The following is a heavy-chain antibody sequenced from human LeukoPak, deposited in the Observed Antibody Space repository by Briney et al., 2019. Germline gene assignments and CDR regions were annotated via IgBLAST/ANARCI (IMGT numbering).Heavy chain of an antibody. Sequence: ASVKVSCKASGYTFTGYYMHWVRQAPGQGREWMGRINPNSGGTNYAQKFQDSVTITLDTSISTAYMELSRLRSDDTAVYYCARLYGSGGYDYWGQGTLVTVSS. CDR1: GYTFTGYY. CDR2: INPNSGGT. J-gene: IGHJ4*02. V-gene: IGHV1-2*06. D-gene: IGHD3-10*01. CDR3: ARLYGSGGYDY.